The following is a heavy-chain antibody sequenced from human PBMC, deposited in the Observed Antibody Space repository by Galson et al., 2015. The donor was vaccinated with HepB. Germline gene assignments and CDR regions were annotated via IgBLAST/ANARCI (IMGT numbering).Heavy chain of an antibody. CDR3: AKRNDGGSQKDFDN. J-gene: IGHJ4*02. V-gene: IGHV3-30*18. CDR1: GFTFNNYG. Sequence: SLRLSCAASGFTFNNYGMHWVRQAPGKGLEWVAVISYDGAYTLYSDSVKGRFTISRDNSESTLYVEMNSLRPEDTAVYYCAKRNDGGSQKDFDNWGQGTLVTVSS. D-gene: IGHD3-16*01. CDR2: ISYDGAYT.